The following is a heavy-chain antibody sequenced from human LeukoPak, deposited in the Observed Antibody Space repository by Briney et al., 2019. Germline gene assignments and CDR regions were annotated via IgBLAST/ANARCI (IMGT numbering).Heavy chain of an antibody. CDR2: IYTSGST. V-gene: IGHV4-61*02. Sequence: SQTLSLTCTVSGGSISSGSYYWSWIPQPAGKGLEWIGRIYTSGSTNYNPSLKSRVTISVDTSKNQFSLKLSSVTAADTAVYYCASGYGDAFDIWGQGTMVTVSS. D-gene: IGHD3-22*01. J-gene: IGHJ3*02. CDR3: ASGYGDAFDI. CDR1: GGSISSGSYY.